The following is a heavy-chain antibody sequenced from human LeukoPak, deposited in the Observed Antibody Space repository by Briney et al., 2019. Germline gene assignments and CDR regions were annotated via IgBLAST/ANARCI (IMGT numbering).Heavy chain of an antibody. Sequence: PSETLSLTCTVSGGSISSYYWSWIRQPPGKGLEWIGYIYYSGSTNYNPSLKSRVTISVDTSKNQFSLKLSSVTAADTAVYYCARGLGYSSPNDYWGQGTLVTVSS. D-gene: IGHD6-19*01. CDR3: ARGLGYSSPNDY. J-gene: IGHJ4*02. CDR2: IYYSGST. CDR1: GGSISSYY. V-gene: IGHV4-59*12.